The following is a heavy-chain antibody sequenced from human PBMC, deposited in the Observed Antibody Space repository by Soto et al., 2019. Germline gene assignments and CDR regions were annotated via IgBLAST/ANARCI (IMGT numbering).Heavy chain of an antibody. J-gene: IGHJ4*02. Sequence: EVQLVESGGGLVQPGGSLRLSYAASGFTFSSYSMNWVRQAPGKGLEWVSYISSSSSTIYYADSVKGRFTISRDNAKNSLYLQMNSLRDEDTAVYYCARDIGYCSGGSCYSDFDYWGQGTLVTVSS. V-gene: IGHV3-48*02. CDR3: ARDIGYCSGGSCYSDFDY. D-gene: IGHD2-15*01. CDR2: ISSSSSTI. CDR1: GFTFSSYS.